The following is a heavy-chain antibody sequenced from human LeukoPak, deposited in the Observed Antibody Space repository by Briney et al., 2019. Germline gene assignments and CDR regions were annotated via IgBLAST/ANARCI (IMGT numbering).Heavy chain of an antibody. CDR2: ISRSSTTV. CDR1: GFTFSSYS. D-gene: IGHD3-3*01. Sequence: GGSLRLSCTASGFTFSSYSMNWVRQAPGMGLEWVPHISRSSTTVYYADSVKGRFTISRDNAKNSLYLQMNSLRAEDTAVYYCARVPTYSDFWSGYTVDYWGQGTLVTVSS. J-gene: IGHJ4*02. V-gene: IGHV3-48*01. CDR3: ARVPTYSDFWSGYTVDY.